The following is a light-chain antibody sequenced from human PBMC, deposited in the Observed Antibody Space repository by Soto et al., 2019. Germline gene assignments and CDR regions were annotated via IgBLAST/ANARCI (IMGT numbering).Light chain of an antibody. J-gene: IGKJ1*01. CDR1: QSISSN. CDR3: QQYNNWPWT. V-gene: IGKV3-15*01. CDR2: GAA. Sequence: NVMTQSPAILSVSKGERATLSCRANQSISSNLAWYQQKPGQAPRLLIYGAATRATGIPARFSGSGSGTEFTLTISSLQSEDFAVYYCQQYNNWPWTFGQGTNVDI.